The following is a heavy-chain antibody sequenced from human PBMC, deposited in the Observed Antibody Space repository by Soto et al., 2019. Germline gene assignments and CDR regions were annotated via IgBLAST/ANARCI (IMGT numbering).Heavy chain of an antibody. CDR2: IYYSGST. V-gene: IGHV4-39*01. J-gene: IGHJ6*03. Sequence: SETLSLTCTVSGGSISSSSYYWGWIRQPPGKGQEWIGSIYYSGSTYYNPSLKSRVTISVDTSKNQFSLKLSSVTAADTAVYYCARGYYYGSGSYYTDYYYYYMDVWGKGTTVTVSS. D-gene: IGHD3-10*01. CDR3: ARGYYYGSGSYYTDYYYYYMDV. CDR1: GGSISSSSYY.